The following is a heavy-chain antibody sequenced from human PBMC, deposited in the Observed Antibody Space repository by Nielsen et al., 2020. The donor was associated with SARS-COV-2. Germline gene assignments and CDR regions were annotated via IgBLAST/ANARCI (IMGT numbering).Heavy chain of an antibody. CDR2: IYYSGST. D-gene: IGHD6-13*01. CDR1: GGSFSSYY. CDR3: ARLGGIAAAGLPLFDY. J-gene: IGHJ4*02. Sequence: SETLSLTCAVYGGSFSSYYWGWIRQPPGKGLEWIGSIYYSGSTYYNPSLKSRVTISVDTSKNQFSLKLSSVTAADTAVYYCARLGGIAAAGLPLFDYWGQGTLVTVSS. V-gene: IGHV4-39*01.